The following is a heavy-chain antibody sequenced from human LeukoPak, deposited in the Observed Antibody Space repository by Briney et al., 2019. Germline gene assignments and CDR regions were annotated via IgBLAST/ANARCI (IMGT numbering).Heavy chain of an antibody. CDR3: ARGGKVYSSGWYSTSRAFDI. D-gene: IGHD6-19*01. CDR1: GGSFSGYY. V-gene: IGHV4-34*01. Sequence: SETLSLTCAVYGGSFSGYYWSWIRQPPGKGLEWIGEINHSGSTNYNPSLKSRVTISVDTSKNQFSLKLSSVTAADTALYYCARGGKVYSSGWYSTSRAFDIWGQGTMVTVSS. J-gene: IGHJ3*02. CDR2: INHSGST.